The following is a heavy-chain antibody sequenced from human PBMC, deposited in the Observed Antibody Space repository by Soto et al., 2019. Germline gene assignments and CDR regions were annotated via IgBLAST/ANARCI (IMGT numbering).Heavy chain of an antibody. CDR3: AKDHIFSGYFDPPYVDY. CDR1: GFTFSSYA. D-gene: IGHD3-9*01. CDR2: ITDSGGST. J-gene: IGHJ4*02. V-gene: IGHV3-23*01. Sequence: DVQLLESGGGLVQPGGSLRLSCAASGFTFSSYAMSWVRQAPGKGLEWVSSITDSGGSTYYADSVKGRFTISRDNSRSTLFLQMNSLRAEDTAVYYCAKDHIFSGYFDPPYVDYWGQGTLVTVSS.